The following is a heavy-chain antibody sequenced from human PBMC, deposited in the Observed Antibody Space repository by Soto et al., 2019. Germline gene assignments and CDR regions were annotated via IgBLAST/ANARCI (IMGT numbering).Heavy chain of an antibody. CDR3: ARDQEETRQNYYYYYGMDV. Sequence: GASVKVSCKVSGGTFSSYAISWVRQAPGQGLEWMGGIIPIFGTANYAQKFQGRVTITADESTSTAYMELSSLRSEDTAVYYCARDQEETRQNYYYYYGMDVWGQGTTVTVSS. CDR2: IIPIFGTA. V-gene: IGHV1-69*13. J-gene: IGHJ6*02. CDR1: GGTFSSYA.